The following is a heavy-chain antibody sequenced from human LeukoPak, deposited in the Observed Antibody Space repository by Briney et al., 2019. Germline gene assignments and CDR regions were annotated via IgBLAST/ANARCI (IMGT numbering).Heavy chain of an antibody. J-gene: IGHJ6*02. CDR3: ARGYCSSTSCYRGYYYYGMDV. Sequence: PSETLSLTCTVSGGSISSGGYYWSWIRQHPGKGLEWIGYIYYSGSTYYNPSLKSRVTISVDTSKNQFSLKLSSVTAADTAVYYCARGYCSSTSCYRGYYYYGMDVWGQGTTVTASS. CDR2: IYYSGST. V-gene: IGHV4-31*03. CDR1: GGSISSGGYY. D-gene: IGHD2-2*01.